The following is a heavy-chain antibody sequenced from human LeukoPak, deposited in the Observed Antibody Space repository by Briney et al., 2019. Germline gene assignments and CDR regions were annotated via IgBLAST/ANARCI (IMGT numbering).Heavy chain of an antibody. D-gene: IGHD3-3*01. Sequence: SETLSLTCTVSGGSISSYYWSWIRQPPGKGLEWIGYIYYGGSTNYNPSLKSRVTISVDTSKNQFSLKLSSVTAADTAVYYCATLWSGHGWFDPWGQGTLVTVSS. CDR1: GGSISSYY. CDR3: ATLWSGHGWFDP. CDR2: IYYGGST. J-gene: IGHJ5*02. V-gene: IGHV4-59*12.